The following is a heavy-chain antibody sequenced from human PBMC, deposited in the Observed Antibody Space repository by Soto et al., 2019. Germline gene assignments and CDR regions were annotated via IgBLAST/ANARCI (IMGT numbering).Heavy chain of an antibody. CDR2: INHSGST. CDR1: GGSFSGYY. CDR3: ARGRWGYYYGSGSAPGWFDP. Sequence: SETLSLTCAVYGGSFSGYYWSWIRQPPGKGLEWIWEINHSGSTNYSPSLKSRVTISVDTSKNQFSLKLSSVTAADTAVYYCARGRWGYYYGSGSAPGWFDPWGQGTLVT. V-gene: IGHV4-34*01. J-gene: IGHJ5*02. D-gene: IGHD3-10*01.